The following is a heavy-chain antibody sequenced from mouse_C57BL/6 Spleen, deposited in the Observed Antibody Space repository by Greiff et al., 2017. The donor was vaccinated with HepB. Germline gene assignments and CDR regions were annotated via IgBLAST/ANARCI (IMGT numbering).Heavy chain of an antibody. D-gene: IGHD4-1*01. CDR2: ISDGGSYT. Sequence: EVKVVESGGGLVKPGGSLKLSCAASGFTFSSYAMSWVRQTPEKRLEWVATISDGGSYTYYPDNVKGRFTISRDNAKNNLYLQMSHLKSEDTAMYYCARNWDRVYFDYWGQGTTLTVSS. J-gene: IGHJ2*01. V-gene: IGHV5-4*03. CDR3: ARNWDRVYFDY. CDR1: GFTFSSYA.